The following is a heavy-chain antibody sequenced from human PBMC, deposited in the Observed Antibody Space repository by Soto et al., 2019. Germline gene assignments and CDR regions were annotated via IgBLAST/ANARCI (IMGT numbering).Heavy chain of an antibody. CDR2: ISGSGGSS. CDR1: GFAFSTYA. D-gene: IGHD6-13*01. Sequence: GGSLRLSCAASGFAFSTYAMTRVRQAPGKGLEWVSVISGSGGSSYYADSVKGRFTISRDNSKNTLFLQMNGLRAEDTAVYYCAKVTKRAAAGRYEYYKYGMDVWGQGTTVTVSS. J-gene: IGHJ6*02. V-gene: IGHV3-23*01. CDR3: AKVTKRAAAGRYEYYKYGMDV.